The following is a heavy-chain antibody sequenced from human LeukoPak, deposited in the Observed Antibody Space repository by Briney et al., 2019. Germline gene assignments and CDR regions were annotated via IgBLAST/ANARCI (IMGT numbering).Heavy chain of an antibody. V-gene: IGHV6-1*01. D-gene: IGHD2-15*01. CDR2: TYYRSKWYN. Sequence: SQTLSLTCAISGVSVSSNTAAWNWIRQSPSRGLEWLGRTYYRSKWYNDYAVSVKSRITINPDTSKNQFSLQLNSVTPEDTAVYFCARVLDVVPTYFDYWGQGTLVTVSS. CDR1: GVSVSSNTAA. J-gene: IGHJ4*02. CDR3: ARVLDVVPTYFDY.